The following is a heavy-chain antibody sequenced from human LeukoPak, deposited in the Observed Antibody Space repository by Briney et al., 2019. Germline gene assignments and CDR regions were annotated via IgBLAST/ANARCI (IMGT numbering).Heavy chain of an antibody. CDR3: ARRPWGYSYGPLGRRGTYFDY. CDR2: INHSGST. J-gene: IGHJ4*02. D-gene: IGHD5-18*01. Sequence: SETLSLTCAVYGGSFSGYYWSWIRQPPGKGLEWIGEINHSGSTNYNPSLKSRVTISVDTSKNQFSLKLSSVTAADTAVYYCARRPWGYSYGPLGRRGTYFDYWGQGTLVTVSS. V-gene: IGHV4-34*01. CDR1: GGSFSGYY.